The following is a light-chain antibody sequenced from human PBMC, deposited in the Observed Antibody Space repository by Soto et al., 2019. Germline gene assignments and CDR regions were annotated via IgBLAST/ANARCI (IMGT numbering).Light chain of an antibody. CDR2: RNN. CDR3: AAWDDSLSGHYV. V-gene: IGLV1-47*01. CDR1: SSNIGSNY. J-gene: IGLJ1*01. Sequence: QSALTQPPSASGTPGQRVTISCSGSSSNIGSNYVYWYQQLPGTAPKLLIYRNNQRPSGVPDRFSGSKSGTSASLAISGLRSEDEADYYCAAWDDSLSGHYVFGTGTTSPS.